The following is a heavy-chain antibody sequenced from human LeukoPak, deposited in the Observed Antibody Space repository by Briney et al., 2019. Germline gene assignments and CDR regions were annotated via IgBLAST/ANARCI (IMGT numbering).Heavy chain of an antibody. J-gene: IGHJ3*02. Sequence: GGSLRLSCAASGFTFSSYAMSWVRQAPGKELEWVSAISGSGGSTYYADSVKGRFTISRDNSKNTLYLQMNSLRAEDTAVYYCAKGLEPDIVVVPAAIRRHNAFDIWGQGTMVTVSS. D-gene: IGHD2-2*02. V-gene: IGHV3-23*01. CDR2: ISGSGGST. CDR1: GFTFSSYA. CDR3: AKGLEPDIVVVPAAIRRHNAFDI.